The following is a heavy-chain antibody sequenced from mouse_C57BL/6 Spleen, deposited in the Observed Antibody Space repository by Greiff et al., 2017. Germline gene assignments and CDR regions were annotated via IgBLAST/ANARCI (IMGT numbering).Heavy chain of an antibody. CDR3: ARGDYGRRYAMDY. D-gene: IGHD2-4*01. J-gene: IGHJ4*01. CDR1: GFTFSDYG. CDR2: ISSGSSTI. Sequence: EVHLVESGGGLVKPGGSLKLSCAASGFTFSDYGMHWVRQAPEKGLEWVAYISSGSSTIYYADTVKGRFTISRDNAKNTLFLQMTSLRSEDTAMYYCARGDYGRRYAMDYWGQGTSVTVSS. V-gene: IGHV5-17*01.